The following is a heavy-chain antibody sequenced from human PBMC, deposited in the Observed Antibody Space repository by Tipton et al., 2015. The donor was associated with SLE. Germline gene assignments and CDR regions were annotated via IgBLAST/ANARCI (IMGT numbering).Heavy chain of an antibody. V-gene: IGHV3-30*19. J-gene: IGHJ4*02. CDR2: IRNDGTNE. Sequence: RSLRLSCAASGFTFSASAMHWVRQAPGKGLEWVAFIRNDGTNECYGDSVKGRFTISRDNSKSTVFLQMNSLRVEDTAVYYCARILTGYGDEAWGQGTLVTVSS. D-gene: IGHD4-17*01. CDR3: ARILTGYGDEA. CDR1: GFTFSASA.